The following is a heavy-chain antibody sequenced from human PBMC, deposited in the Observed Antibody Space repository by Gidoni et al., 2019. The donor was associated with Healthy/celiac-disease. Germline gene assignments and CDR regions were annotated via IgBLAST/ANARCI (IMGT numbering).Heavy chain of an antibody. CDR3: AKGRVNGGNYYYGMDV. V-gene: IGHV3-30*18. Sequence: QVQLVESGGGVVQPGRSLRLSCAASGFTFSSYGMHWVRQAPGKGLEWVAVISYDGSNKYYADSVKGRFTISRDNSKNTLYLQMNSLRAEDTAAYYCAKGRVNGGNYYYGMDVWGQGTTVTVSS. J-gene: IGHJ6*02. D-gene: IGHD3-10*01. CDR2: ISYDGSNK. CDR1: GFTFSSYG.